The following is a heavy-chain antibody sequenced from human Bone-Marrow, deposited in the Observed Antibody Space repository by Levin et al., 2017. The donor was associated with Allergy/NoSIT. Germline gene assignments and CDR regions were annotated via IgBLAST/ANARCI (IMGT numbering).Heavy chain of an antibody. CDR1: GFTFSNAW. V-gene: IGHV3-15*01. Sequence: ETLSLTCAASGFTFSNAWMSWVRQAPGKGLEWVGRIKSKTDGGTTEYAASVKGRFTISRDDSRNTLYLQMNSLKTEDTAVYYCTTYRSTSYYFDQWGQGTLVTVSS. J-gene: IGHJ4*02. D-gene: IGHD1-26*01. CDR3: TTYRSTSYYFDQ. CDR2: IKSKTDGGTT.